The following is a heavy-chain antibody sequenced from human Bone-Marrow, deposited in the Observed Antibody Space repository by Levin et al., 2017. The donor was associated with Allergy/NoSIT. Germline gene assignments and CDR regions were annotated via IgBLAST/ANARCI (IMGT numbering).Heavy chain of an antibody. CDR3: ARDTRYSSGWYLGYYYYGMDV. V-gene: IGHV2-70*01. J-gene: IGHJ6*02. D-gene: IGHD6-19*01. CDR1: GFSLSTSGMC. Sequence: SGPTLVKPTQTLTLTCTFSGFSLSTSGMCVSWIRQPPGKALEWLALIDWDDDKYYSTSLKTRLTISKDTSKNQVVLTMTNMDPVDTATYYCARDTRYSSGWYLGYYYYGMDVWGQGTTVTVSS. CDR2: IDWDDDK.